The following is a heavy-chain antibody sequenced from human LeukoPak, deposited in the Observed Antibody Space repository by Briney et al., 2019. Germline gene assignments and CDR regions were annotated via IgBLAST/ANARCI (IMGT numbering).Heavy chain of an antibody. CDR3: AKAFLGYRVDY. J-gene: IGHJ4*02. CDR2: ISYDGSNK. Sequence: GRSLRLSCAASGFTFSSYGMHWVRQAPGKGLEWVAVISYDGSNKYYADSVKGRFTISRDNSKNTLYLQMNSLRAEDTAVYYCAKAFLGYRVDYWGQGTLVTVSS. V-gene: IGHV3-30*18. CDR1: GFTFSSYG. D-gene: IGHD6-13*01.